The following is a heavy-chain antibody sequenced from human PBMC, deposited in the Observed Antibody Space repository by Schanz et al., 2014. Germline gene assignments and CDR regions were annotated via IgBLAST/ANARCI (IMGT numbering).Heavy chain of an antibody. CDR2: ISSTSRAT. CDR3: AKQHGVIQQVSDY. J-gene: IGHJ4*02. Sequence: VQVLESGEGLVEAGGSLRLSCSASGFTFSDYYMSWIRQAPGKGLEWISYISSTSRATYYADSVKGRFTISRDNAKNSLFLQMNSLRAEDTAVYYCAKQHGVIQQVSDYWGQGTLVTVSS. CDR1: GFTFSDYY. D-gene: IGHD3-22*01. V-gene: IGHV3-11*03.